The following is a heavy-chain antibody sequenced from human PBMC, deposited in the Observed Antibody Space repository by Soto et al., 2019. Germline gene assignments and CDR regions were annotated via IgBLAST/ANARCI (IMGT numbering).Heavy chain of an antibody. D-gene: IGHD6-19*01. CDR2: IRRKANSYTT. J-gene: IGHJ6*02. Sequence: EVQLVESGGGLVQPGGSLRLSCAASGLIFSDYHMDWVRQAPGKGVEWVGRIRRKANSYTTEYAASVKGRFTISRDDSKNSLYLQMNSLQSEATAVYYCAMLGGWSGGSSGMDVWGQGTTVTVSS. V-gene: IGHV3-72*01. CDR1: GLIFSDYH. CDR3: AMLGGWSGGSSGMDV.